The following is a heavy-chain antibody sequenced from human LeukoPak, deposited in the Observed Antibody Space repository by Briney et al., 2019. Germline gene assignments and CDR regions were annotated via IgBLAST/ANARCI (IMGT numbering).Heavy chain of an antibody. CDR1: DGSMSPYY. Sequence: SETLSLTCTVSDGSMSPYYWSWIRQSPGKGLEWIAYIFYNGNTKYNPSLWSRVTISIDTSRNQFFLNLNSVTAADTAVYYCARFATNNWYFDYWGQGTLVTVSS. CDR3: ARFATNNWYFDY. CDR2: IFYNGNT. J-gene: IGHJ4*02. V-gene: IGHV4-59*01. D-gene: IGHD1-1*01.